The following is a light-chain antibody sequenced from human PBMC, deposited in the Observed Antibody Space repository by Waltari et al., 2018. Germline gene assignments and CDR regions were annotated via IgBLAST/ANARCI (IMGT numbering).Light chain of an antibody. CDR3: ETGGHGTWV. CDR2: VNSDGIH. J-gene: IGLJ3*02. CDR1: SGHSSNI. Sequence: QLVLTQSPSASASLGASVKLTCTLSSGHSSNIIAWLQQQPGKGPRYLMQVNSDGIHRKGDVIAHRFSGSSAGAERYLTVSSLQSEDEADDYCETGGHGTWVFGGGTKLTVL. V-gene: IGLV4-69*01.